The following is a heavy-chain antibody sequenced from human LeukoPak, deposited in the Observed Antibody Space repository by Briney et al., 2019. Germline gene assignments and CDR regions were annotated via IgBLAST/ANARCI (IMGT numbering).Heavy chain of an antibody. CDR1: GFTFSSYA. D-gene: IGHD1-26*01. CDR3: ARGGWDDAFDI. V-gene: IGHV3-33*01. J-gene: IGHJ3*02. Sequence: GGSLRLSCAASGFTFSSYAMHWVRQAPGKGLEWVAVIWYDGSNNNYADSVKGRFTISRDNSKNTLYLQMNSLRAEDTAVYYCARGGWDDAFDIWGQGTMVTVSS. CDR2: IWYDGSNN.